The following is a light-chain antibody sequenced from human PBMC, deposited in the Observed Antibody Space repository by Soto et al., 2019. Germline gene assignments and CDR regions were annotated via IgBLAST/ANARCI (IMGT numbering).Light chain of an antibody. CDR1: QSISNY. CDR3: QQSYITPWT. V-gene: IGKV1-39*01. CDR2: AAS. J-gene: IGKJ1*01. Sequence: DLQMTQSPSCLSTSVGDRVTITCRTSQSISNYLNWYQQKPGKVPKLLSYAASRLQSGVTSRFSASGSGTDFTLTISSLRPEDFATYYCQQSYITPWTFGQGNKVDIK.